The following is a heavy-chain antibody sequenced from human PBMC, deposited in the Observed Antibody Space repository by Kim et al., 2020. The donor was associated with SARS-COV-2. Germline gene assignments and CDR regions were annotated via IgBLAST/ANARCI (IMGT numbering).Heavy chain of an antibody. J-gene: IGHJ4*02. V-gene: IGHV3-72*01. CDR1: GFTFSNHY. D-gene: IGHD2-15*01. CDR2: IRHKADRYTT. CDR3: AKIHGWYLDS. Sequence: GGSLRLSCAASGFTFSNHYMDWVRQAPGKGLEWVGRIRHKADRYTTEYAASVKGRFTISRDDSNNSVYLQMNSLDTEDTAVYYCAKIHGWYLDSWGQGTLVTVSS.